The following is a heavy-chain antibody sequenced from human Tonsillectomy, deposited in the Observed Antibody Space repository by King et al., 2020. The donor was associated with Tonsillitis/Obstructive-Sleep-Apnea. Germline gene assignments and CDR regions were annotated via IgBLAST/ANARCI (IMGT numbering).Heavy chain of an antibody. J-gene: IGHJ4*02. V-gene: IGHV3-23*04. CDR3: AKEGPGGQQLIWVDS. CDR1: GFTFRNSA. CDR2: ISGSGNEK. Sequence: QLVQSGGGLVQPGGSLRLSCAASGFTFRNSAMSWVRQVPGRRLEWVSAISGSGNEKYYADSVGGRFSISRDNSKNTLYRQLNSLRADDTALYYCAKEGPGGQQLIWVDSWGQGTLVTVSS. D-gene: IGHD6-13*01.